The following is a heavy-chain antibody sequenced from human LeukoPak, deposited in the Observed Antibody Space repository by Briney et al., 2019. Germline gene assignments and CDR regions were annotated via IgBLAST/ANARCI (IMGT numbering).Heavy chain of an antibody. D-gene: IGHD3-10*01. CDR2: INPNSGGT. CDR1: GYTFTGYY. V-gene: IGHV1-2*06. J-gene: IGHJ5*02. Sequence: GASVKVSCKASGYTFTGYYIHWVRQAPGQGLEWMGRINPNSGGTNYAQKFQGRVTITRDTSISTAYMELNRLTSDNTAVYYCAREPMVRDFNWFDPWGQGTLVTVSS. CDR3: AREPMVRDFNWFDP.